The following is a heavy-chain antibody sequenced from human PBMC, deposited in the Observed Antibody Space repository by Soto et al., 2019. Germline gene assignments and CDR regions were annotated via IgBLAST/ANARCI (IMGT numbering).Heavy chain of an antibody. D-gene: IGHD4-17*01. CDR2: SYYSGST. CDR1: GVSISSYY. Sequence: QVQLQESGPGLVKPSETLSLTCTVSGVSISSYYGSWIRQPPGKGLEWIGYSYYSGSTNYNPTLKIRVTISVDTSKNQFSLKLSSVTAAHTAVYYCARHPYGDYGIDYWGQRTLVTVSS. V-gene: IGHV4-59*08. J-gene: IGHJ4*02. CDR3: ARHPYGDYGIDY.